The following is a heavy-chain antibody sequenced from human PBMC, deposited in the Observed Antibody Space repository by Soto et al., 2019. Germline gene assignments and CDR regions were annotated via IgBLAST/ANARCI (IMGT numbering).Heavy chain of an antibody. J-gene: IGHJ3*02. CDR3: ARDGVVKTVTTEGADGAFDI. D-gene: IGHD4-17*01. V-gene: IGHV3-21*01. CDR2: ISSSSSYI. CDR1: GFTFSSYS. Sequence: GGSLRLSCAASGFTFSSYSMNWVRQAPGKGLEWVSSISSSSSYIYYADSVKGRFTISRDNAKNSLYLQMNSLRAEDTAVDYCARDGVVKTVTTEGADGAFDIWGQGTMVTVSS.